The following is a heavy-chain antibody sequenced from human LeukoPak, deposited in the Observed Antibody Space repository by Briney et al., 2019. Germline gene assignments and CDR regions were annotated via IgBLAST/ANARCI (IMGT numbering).Heavy chain of an antibody. J-gene: IGHJ4*02. CDR1: GGSISSYY. V-gene: IGHV4-59*01. CDR2: IYYSGST. D-gene: IGHD6-19*01. Sequence: PSETLSLTCTVSGGSISSYYWSWIRQPPGKGLEWIGHIYYSGSTNYNPSLKSRVTISVDTSKNQFSLKLSSVTAADTAVYYCARRRVRVSSGWYYFDYWGQGTLVTVSS. CDR3: ARRRVRVSSGWYYFDY.